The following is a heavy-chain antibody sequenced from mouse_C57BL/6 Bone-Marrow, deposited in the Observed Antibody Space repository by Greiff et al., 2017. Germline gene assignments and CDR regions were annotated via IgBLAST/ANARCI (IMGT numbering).Heavy chain of an antibody. CDR1: GYSITSDY. J-gene: IGHJ4*01. V-gene: IGHV3-8*01. CDR3: ARAYYSNYDYAMDY. D-gene: IGHD2-5*01. CDR2: ISYSGST. Sequence: VQLLQSGPGLAKPSQTLSLTCSVTGYSITSDYWNWIRKFPGNKLEYMGYISYSGSTYYNPSPKSRLSITRDTSKNQYYLQLNSVTTEDTATYYCARAYYSNYDYAMDYWGQGTSVTVSS.